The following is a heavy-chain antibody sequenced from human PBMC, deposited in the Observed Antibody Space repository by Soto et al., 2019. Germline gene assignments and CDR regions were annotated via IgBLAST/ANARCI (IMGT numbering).Heavy chain of an antibody. CDR2: IIPILGIA. D-gene: IGHD6-19*01. Sequence: QVQLVQSGAEVKKPGSSVKVSCKASGGTFSSYTISWVRQAPGQGLEWMGRIIPILGIANYAQKFQGRVTITADKSTSTAYKELSSLRSEDTAVYYCARDKAVAGTYWGQGTLVTVSS. CDR3: ARDKAVAGTY. CDR1: GGTFSSYT. J-gene: IGHJ4*02. V-gene: IGHV1-69*08.